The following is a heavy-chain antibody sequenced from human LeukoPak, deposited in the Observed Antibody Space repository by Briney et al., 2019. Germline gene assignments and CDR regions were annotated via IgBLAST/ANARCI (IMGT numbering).Heavy chain of an antibody. CDR2: IRYDGNTT. J-gene: IGHJ4*02. D-gene: IGHD3-16*01. V-gene: IGHV3-74*01. CDR3: ARGAGAGEY. CDR1: GFTFSWYW. Sequence: GGSLRLSCAASGFTFSWYWMQWVRQAPGKGLVWVSRIRYDGNTTDYADSVKGRFTVSRDNAKNTVYLQMNSLRVEDTAVYFCARGAGAGEYWGQGTLVTVSS.